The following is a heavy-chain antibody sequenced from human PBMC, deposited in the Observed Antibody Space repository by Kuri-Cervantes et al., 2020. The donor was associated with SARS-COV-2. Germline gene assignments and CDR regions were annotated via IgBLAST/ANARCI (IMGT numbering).Heavy chain of an antibody. J-gene: IGHJ4*02. D-gene: IGHD2-2*03. CDR2: IYISGST. CDR1: GGSFSSYY. Sequence: ESLKISCAVYGGSFSSYYWSWIRQPAGKGLEWIGRIYISGSTNYNPSLESRVTMSIDTSRNQFSLRLSSVTAADTAVYYCAGGYTGWISNWGQGTLVTVSS. V-gene: IGHV4-59*10. CDR3: AGGYTGWISN.